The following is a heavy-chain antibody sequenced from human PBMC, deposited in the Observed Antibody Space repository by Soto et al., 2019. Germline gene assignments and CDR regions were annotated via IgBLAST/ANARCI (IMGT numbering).Heavy chain of an antibody. CDR3: ARHHMAATDMYFDY. J-gene: IGHJ4*02. V-gene: IGHV4-31*03. D-gene: IGHD6-19*01. Sequence: CTVSGGSISSGGYYWSWIRQHPGKGLEWIGYIYDNDSTYYNPSLKSRVTMSVDMSRNQFSLKLSSVAAADTAVYYCARHHMAATDMYFDYWGQGTLVTVSS. CDR1: GGSISSGGYY. CDR2: IYDNDST.